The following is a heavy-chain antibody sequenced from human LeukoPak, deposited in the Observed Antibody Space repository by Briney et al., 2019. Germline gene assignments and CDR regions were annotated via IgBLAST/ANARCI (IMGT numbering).Heavy chain of an antibody. Sequence: PSETLSLTCTVSGYSISSGYYWGWIRQPPGKGLEWIGSIYYSGSTYYNPSLKSRVTISIDTSKNQFSLKLSSVTAADTAVYYCARSISTSWEDGFDYWGQGTLVTVSS. J-gene: IGHJ4*02. CDR1: GYSISSGYY. D-gene: IGHD6-13*01. CDR2: IYYSGST. V-gene: IGHV4-38-2*02. CDR3: ARSISTSWEDGFDY.